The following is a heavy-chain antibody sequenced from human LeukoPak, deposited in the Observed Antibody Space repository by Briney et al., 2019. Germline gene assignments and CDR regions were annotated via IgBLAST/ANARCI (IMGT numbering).Heavy chain of an antibody. Sequence: GGSLRLPCAASGFTFSDHYMDWVRQAPGKGLEWVGRSRNKANRYTTDYAASVKGRFTISRENDKNSLFLQMNSLRAEDTAVYYCARDGGYSGFDADCWGQGTLVTVSS. J-gene: IGHJ4*02. CDR3: ARDGGYSGFDADC. V-gene: IGHV3-72*01. CDR2: SRNKANRYTT. D-gene: IGHD5-12*01. CDR1: GFTFSDHY.